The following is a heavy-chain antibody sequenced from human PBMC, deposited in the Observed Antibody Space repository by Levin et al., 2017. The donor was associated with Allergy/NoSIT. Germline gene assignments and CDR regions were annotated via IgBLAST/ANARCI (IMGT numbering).Heavy chain of an antibody. D-gene: IGHD5-12*01. V-gene: IGHV4-59*01. CDR1: GGSISNFF. Sequence: TSSETLSLTCTVSGGSISNFFWSWIRQTPGKGLEWVGYVSDRGSSSHNPSLKSRVTMSVDTSKNQFSLKLSSVTAADTAVYYCARGRNVGYGRISFDYWGQGTQVTVSS. CDR3: ARGRNVGYGRISFDY. J-gene: IGHJ4*02. CDR2: VSDRGSS.